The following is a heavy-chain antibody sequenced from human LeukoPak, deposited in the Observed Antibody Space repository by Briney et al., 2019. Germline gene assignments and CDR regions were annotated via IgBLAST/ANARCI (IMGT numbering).Heavy chain of an antibody. CDR1: GFTFSNYW. V-gene: IGHV3-7*01. Sequence: GGSLRLSCAASGFTFSNYWMSWVRQAPGKGLEWVANIKKDGSEKYYVDSVKGRLSISRDNAKNSLYLQMYSLRAEDTAVYYCARDSSGWSRYYYYYMDVWGKGTTVTVSS. CDR2: IKKDGSEK. J-gene: IGHJ6*03. CDR3: ARDSSGWSRYYYYYMDV. D-gene: IGHD6-19*01.